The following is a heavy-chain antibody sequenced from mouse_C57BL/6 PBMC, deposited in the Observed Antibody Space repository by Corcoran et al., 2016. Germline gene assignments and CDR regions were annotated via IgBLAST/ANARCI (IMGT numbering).Heavy chain of an antibody. Sequence: QVQLQQSGPKLVKPWASVPLSCTASGFPFPDYYLNWGTQRPRKGLEWIGWIFPGSGSTYYKEKFKGQATLTVDQSSSTAYMLLSSLTSEYSAVDCWARDFLYSMDYWGEGTSDIVSS. CDR1: GFPFPDYY. CDR3: ARDFLYSMDY. J-gene: IGHJ4*01. CDR2: IFPGSGST. V-gene: IGHV1-75*01.